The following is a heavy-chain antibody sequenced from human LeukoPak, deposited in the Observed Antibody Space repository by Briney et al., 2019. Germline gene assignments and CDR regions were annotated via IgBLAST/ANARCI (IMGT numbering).Heavy chain of an antibody. D-gene: IGHD3-9*01. J-gene: IGHJ4*02. CDR3: ARDNYDILTGYYANFDY. CDR2: INHSGST. Sequence: SETLSLTCAVYGGSFSGYYWSWIRQPPGKGLEWIGEINHSGSTNYNPSLKSRVTISVDTSKNQFSLKLSSVTAADTAVYYCARDNYDILTGYYANFDYWGQGTLVTVSS. CDR1: GGSFSGYY. V-gene: IGHV4-34*01.